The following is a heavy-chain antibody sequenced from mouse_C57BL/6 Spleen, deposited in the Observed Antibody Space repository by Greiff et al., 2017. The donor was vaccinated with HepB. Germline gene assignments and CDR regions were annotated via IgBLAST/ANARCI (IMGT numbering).Heavy chain of an antibody. CDR1: GFNIKDDY. V-gene: IGHV14-4*01. D-gene: IGHD2-3*01. CDR2: IDPENGDT. J-gene: IGHJ3*01. CDR3: TTDDGKGFAY. Sequence: EVQLQQSGAELVRPGASVKLSCTASGFNIKDDYMHWVKQRPEQGLEWIGWIDPENGDTEYASKFQGKATITADTSSNTAYLQLSSLTSEDTAVHYCTTDDGKGFAYWGQGTLVTVSA.